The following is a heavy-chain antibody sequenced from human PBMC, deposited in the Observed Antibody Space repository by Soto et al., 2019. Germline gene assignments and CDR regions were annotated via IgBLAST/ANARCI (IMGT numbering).Heavy chain of an antibody. CDR3: ARGYYDSSGYPRFDY. J-gene: IGHJ4*02. CDR1: GGSISSGGYS. CDR2: IYHSGST. Sequence: QLQLQESGSGLVKPSQTLSLTCAVSGGSISSGGYSWSWIRQPPGKGLEWIGYIYHSGSTYYNPSLKSRVTISVDRSKNPFSLKLSSVTAADTAVYYCARGYYDSSGYPRFDYWGQGTLVTVSS. V-gene: IGHV4-30-2*01. D-gene: IGHD3-22*01.